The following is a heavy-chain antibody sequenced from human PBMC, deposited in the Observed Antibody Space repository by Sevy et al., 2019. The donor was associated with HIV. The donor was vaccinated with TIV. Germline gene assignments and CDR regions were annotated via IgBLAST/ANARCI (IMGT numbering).Heavy chain of an antibody. J-gene: IGHJ4*03. CDR3: ARRAFLGDYFES. D-gene: IGHD3-16*01. V-gene: IGHV4-59*08. Sequence: SETLSLTCSVSSGSLGNYYWYWIRQTPGKGLGWLCLIYYSGNTNYNPSLKSRVTMSIDTSRNQFSLRLDSLTAADTAVYYCARRAFLGDYFESWGQGILVTVSS. CDR2: IYYSGNT. CDR1: SGSLGNYY.